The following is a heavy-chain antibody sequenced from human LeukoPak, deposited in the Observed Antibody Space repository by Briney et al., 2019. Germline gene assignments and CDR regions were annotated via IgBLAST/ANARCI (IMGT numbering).Heavy chain of an antibody. CDR1: GYTFTAYY. Sequence: GASVKVSCKASGYTFTAYYLHWVRQAPGQGLQWVGWINPNNGATNSAQKSQGRVTMTRDTSISTAYMELSRLRSDDTAVYYCARARDYDVSFDSWGQGTLVTVSS. CDR3: ARARDYDVSFDS. D-gene: IGHD3-22*01. V-gene: IGHV1-2*02. CDR2: INPNNGAT. J-gene: IGHJ5*01.